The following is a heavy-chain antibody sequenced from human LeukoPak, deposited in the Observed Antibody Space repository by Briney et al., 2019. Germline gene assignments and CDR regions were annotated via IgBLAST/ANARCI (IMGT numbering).Heavy chain of an antibody. D-gene: IGHD3-10*01. V-gene: IGHV3-33*01. CDR2: IWHDGSHK. J-gene: IGHJ4*02. Sequence: GGSLRLSCAASGFAFNTYAMHWVRQAPGKGLEWVTLIWHDGSHKFYIDSVRGRFTISRDNSKNTVYLQMNGLRAEDTAVYYCAREIFGLGSYPDFWGQGTLVTVSS. CDR3: AREIFGLGSYPDF. CDR1: GFAFNTYA.